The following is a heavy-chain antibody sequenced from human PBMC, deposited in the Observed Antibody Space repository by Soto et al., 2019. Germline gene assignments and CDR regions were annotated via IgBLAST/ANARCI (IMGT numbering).Heavy chain of an antibody. D-gene: IGHD6-13*01. CDR2: INHSGGT. CDR1: GGSISGYY. Sequence: SETLSLTCTVSGGSISGYYWSWIRQPPGKGLEWIGEINHSGGTNYNPSLKSRVTISLDTSKNQFSLKLSSVTAADTAVYYCARTYSSSWSPFDYWGQGTLVTVSS. CDR3: ARTYSSSWSPFDY. V-gene: IGHV4-34*01. J-gene: IGHJ4*02.